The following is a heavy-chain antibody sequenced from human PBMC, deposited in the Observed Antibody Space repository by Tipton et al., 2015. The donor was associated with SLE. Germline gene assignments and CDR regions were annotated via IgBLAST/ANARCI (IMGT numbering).Heavy chain of an antibody. CDR1: GYSISSGSYF. Sequence: TLSLTCTVSGYSISSGSYFWSWIRQPAGKGLEWIGRIYASGYTNYNPSLKSRVTMSVDRSMVHFSLRLTSVTAADTAVYYCARAIGVNYFNFWGQGILVNVSP. V-gene: IGHV4-61*02. CDR3: ARAIGVNYFNF. J-gene: IGHJ4*02. D-gene: IGHD3-3*01. CDR2: IYASGYT.